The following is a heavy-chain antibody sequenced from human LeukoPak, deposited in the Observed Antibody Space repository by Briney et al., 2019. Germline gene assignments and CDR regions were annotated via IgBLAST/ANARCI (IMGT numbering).Heavy chain of an antibody. D-gene: IGHD2-2*01. V-gene: IGHV4-34*01. Sequence: SETLSLTCAVYGGSFSGYYWSWIRQPPGKGLEWIGEINHSGSTNYNPSLKSRVTISVDTSKNQSSLKLSSVTAADTAVYYCASLPSRDYWGQGTLVTVSS. CDR3: ASLPSRDY. CDR1: GGSFSGYY. CDR2: INHSGST. J-gene: IGHJ4*02.